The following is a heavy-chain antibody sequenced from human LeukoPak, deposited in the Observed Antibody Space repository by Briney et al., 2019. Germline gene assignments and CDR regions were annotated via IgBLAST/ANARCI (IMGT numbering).Heavy chain of an antibody. CDR2: ISYDGSNK. J-gene: IGHJ4*02. Sequence: GGSLRLSCAASGFTFSSYGMHWVRQAPGKGLEWVAVISYDGSNKYYADSVKGRFTISRDNSKNTLYLQMNSLRAEDTAVYYCARDTSPQGSVGATIFDYWGQGTLVTVSS. CDR1: GFTFSSYG. V-gene: IGHV3-30*19. D-gene: IGHD1-26*01. CDR3: ARDTSPQGSVGATIFDY.